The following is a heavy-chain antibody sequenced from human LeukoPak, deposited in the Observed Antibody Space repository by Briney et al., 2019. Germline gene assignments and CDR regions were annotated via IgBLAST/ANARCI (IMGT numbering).Heavy chain of an antibody. V-gene: IGHV3-11*04. D-gene: IGHD3-3*01. Sequence: GGSLRLSCTASGFTFSDYYMSWIRQAPGKGLEWISYISTRGTTIYYADSVKGRFTISRDNANNSLLLQMNSLRAEDTAFYYCATVQFLEWLPDWGQGTLVTVSP. CDR3: ATVQFLEWLPD. CDR1: GFTFSDYY. CDR2: ISTRGTTI. J-gene: IGHJ4*02.